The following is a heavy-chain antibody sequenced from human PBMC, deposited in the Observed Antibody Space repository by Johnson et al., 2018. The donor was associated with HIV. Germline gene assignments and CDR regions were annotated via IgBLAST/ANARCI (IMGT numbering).Heavy chain of an antibody. D-gene: IGHD2-8*02. J-gene: IGHJ3*01. CDR2: IWYDGSNK. Sequence: VQLVESGGGVVQPGRSLRLSCAASGFTFSSYGMHWVRQAPGKGLEWVAVIWYDGSNKYYADSVKGRFTISRDNSKNTLYLQMNSLRPEDTAVYYCARALRVLLGAFDVWGQGTMVTVSS. CDR3: ARALRVLLGAFDV. V-gene: IGHV3-33*01. CDR1: GFTFSSYG.